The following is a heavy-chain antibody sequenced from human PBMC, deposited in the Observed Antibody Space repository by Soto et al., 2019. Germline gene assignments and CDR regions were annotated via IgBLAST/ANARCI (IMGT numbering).Heavy chain of an antibody. Sequence: SETLSLTCAVSGGSISSGGYSWSWIRQPPGKGLEWIGYIYHSGSTYYNPSLKSRVTISVDRSKNQFSLKLSSVTAEDTAVYYCNRDPDSRAGGPAYWGQGTLVTVSS. CDR2: IYHSGST. CDR3: NRDPDSRAGGPAY. D-gene: IGHD2-8*02. V-gene: IGHV4-30-2*01. CDR1: GGSISSGGYS. J-gene: IGHJ4*02.